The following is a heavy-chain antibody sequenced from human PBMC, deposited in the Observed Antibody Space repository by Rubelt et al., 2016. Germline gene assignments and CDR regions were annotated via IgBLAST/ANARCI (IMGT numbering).Heavy chain of an antibody. CDR2: IYSDDRT. CDR3: ASLKWST. CDR1: GFIVRSND. Sequence: VQLVESGGDLVQPGGSLRLSCVATGFIVRSNDMNWVRQTPGKGLEWVSVIYSDDRTDYADSVKGRVVISRDNSKNTLHLQVGKLRAEDTAVYYGASLKWSTWGQGTLVTGSS. V-gene: IGHV3-66*01. J-gene: IGHJ4*02. D-gene: IGHD2-8*01.